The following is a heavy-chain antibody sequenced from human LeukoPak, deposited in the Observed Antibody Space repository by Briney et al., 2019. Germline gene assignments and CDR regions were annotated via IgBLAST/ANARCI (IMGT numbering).Heavy chain of an antibody. V-gene: IGHV4-30-4*01. J-gene: IGHJ6*02. Sequence: NSSQTLSLTCTVSGGSISSGDYYWSWIRQPPGKGLEWIGYIYYSGSTYYNPSLKSRVTISVDTSKNQFPLKLSSVTAADTAVYYCARGGGITIFGVVIPGMDVWGQGTTVTVSS. CDR1: GGSISSGDYY. CDR3: ARGGGITIFGVVIPGMDV. CDR2: IYYSGST. D-gene: IGHD3-3*01.